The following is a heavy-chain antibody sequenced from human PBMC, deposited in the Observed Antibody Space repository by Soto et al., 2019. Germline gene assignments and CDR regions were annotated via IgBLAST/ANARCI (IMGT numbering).Heavy chain of an antibody. CDR1: GGSISSSSYY. D-gene: IGHD5-12*01. CDR2: IYYSGST. Sequence: SETLSLTCTVSGGSISSSSYYWGWIRQPPGKGLEWIGSIYYSGSTYYNPSLKSRVTISVDTSKNHFSLKLSSVTAADTAVYYCVRRSIVATLYYFDYWGQGTLVTVSS. CDR3: VRRSIVATLYYFDY. J-gene: IGHJ4*02. V-gene: IGHV4-39*02.